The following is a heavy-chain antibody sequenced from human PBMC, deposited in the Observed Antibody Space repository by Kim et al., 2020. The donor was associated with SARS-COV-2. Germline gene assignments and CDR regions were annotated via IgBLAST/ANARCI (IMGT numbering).Heavy chain of an antibody. Sequence: GGSLRLSCAASGVRFSNYVMSWVRQAPGKGLEWVSSISAGGGTTYNADSVKGRFTISRDNPRNTLYLQMNSPRVEDTAVYYCATQPAFNYWGQGTLVTVS. CDR1: GVRFSNYV. CDR3: ATQPAFNY. J-gene: IGHJ4*02. D-gene: IGHD2-2*01. V-gene: IGHV3-23*01. CDR2: ISAGGGTT.